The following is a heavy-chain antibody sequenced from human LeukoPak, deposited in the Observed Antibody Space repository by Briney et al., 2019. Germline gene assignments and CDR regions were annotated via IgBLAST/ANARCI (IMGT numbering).Heavy chain of an antibody. CDR1: GFTFSDFY. Sequence: PGGSLRLSCAASGFTFSDFYMSWVRQAPGKGLEWVALINEDGGEKYHVDSVKGRFTISRDNAKGSLYLQMNSLRAEDTAVYFCVGDYYMAAMWWGQGTLVTVSS. V-gene: IGHV3-7*01. J-gene: IGHJ4*02. CDR3: VGDYYMAAMW. CDR2: INEDGGEK. D-gene: IGHD5-24*01.